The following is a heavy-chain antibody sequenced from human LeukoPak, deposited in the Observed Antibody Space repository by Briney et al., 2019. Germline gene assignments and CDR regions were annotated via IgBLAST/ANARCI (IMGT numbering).Heavy chain of an antibody. J-gene: IGHJ5*02. V-gene: IGHV4-34*01. Sequence: SETLSLTCAVYGGSFSGYYWSWIRQPPGKGLEWIGEINHSGSTNYNPSLKSRVTISVDTSKNQFSLKLSSVTAADTAVYYCARRALMVRGSPGDPNWFDPWGQGTLVTVSS. D-gene: IGHD3-10*01. CDR2: INHSGST. CDR3: ARRALMVRGSPGDPNWFDP. CDR1: GGSFSGYY.